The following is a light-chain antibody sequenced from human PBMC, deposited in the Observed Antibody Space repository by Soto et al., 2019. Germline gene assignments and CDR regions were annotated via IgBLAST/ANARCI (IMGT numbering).Light chain of an antibody. CDR3: QSYDTSLSASVV. J-gene: IGLJ2*01. Sequence: QSVLTQPPSVSGAPGQRVTISCTGSSSNIGAGHDVHWYQQFPGTAPKVLIYGNNNRPSGVPDRFSGPKSGTSASLAITGLQAEDEADYYCQSYDTSLSASVVFGGGTKLTVL. V-gene: IGLV1-40*01. CDR2: GNN. CDR1: SSNIGAGHD.